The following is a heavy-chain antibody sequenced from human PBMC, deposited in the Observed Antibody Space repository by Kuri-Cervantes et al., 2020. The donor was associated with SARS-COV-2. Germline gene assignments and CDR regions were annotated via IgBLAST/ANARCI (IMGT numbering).Heavy chain of an antibody. CDR3: ARALDY. CDR2: IYYSGST. V-gene: IGHV4-61*01. CDR1: GYSISSGYY. Sequence: GSLRLSCTVSGYSISSGYYWGWIRQPPGKGLEWIGYIYYSGSTNYNPSLKSRVTISVDTSKNQFSLKLSSVTAADTAVYYCARALDYWGQGTLVTVSS. J-gene: IGHJ4*02.